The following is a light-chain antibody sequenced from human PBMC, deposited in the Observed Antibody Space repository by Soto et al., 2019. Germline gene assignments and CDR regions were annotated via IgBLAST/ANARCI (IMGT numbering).Light chain of an antibody. CDR1: QDISNY. V-gene: IGKV1-33*01. CDR2: DAS. J-gene: IGKJ1*01. Sequence: DIQMTQSPSSLSASVGDRVTITCQASQDISNYLNWYQQKPGKAPKLLIYDASNLETGGPSRFSVSDSGTDFTSTNSGPQPESIQTYYGQPYYNLRTFGQGPKVKIK. CDR3: QPYYNLRT.